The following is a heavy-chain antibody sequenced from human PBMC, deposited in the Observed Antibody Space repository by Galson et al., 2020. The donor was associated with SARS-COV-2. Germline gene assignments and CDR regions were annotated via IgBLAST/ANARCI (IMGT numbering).Heavy chain of an antibody. CDR2: ISTSNGDT. CDR1: GYTFSIFG. D-gene: IGHD2-2*01. V-gene: IGHV1-18*01. Sequence: ASVKVSCQASGYTFSIFGLSWVRPAPGQGLEWMGWISTSNGDTNYAQKYQGRVTMTTDTSTSTAYMELRSLRSDDTAVYYCARADIVVVPAPGRIYYYGMDVWGQGTTVTVSS. J-gene: IGHJ6*02. CDR3: ARADIVVVPAPGRIYYYGMDV.